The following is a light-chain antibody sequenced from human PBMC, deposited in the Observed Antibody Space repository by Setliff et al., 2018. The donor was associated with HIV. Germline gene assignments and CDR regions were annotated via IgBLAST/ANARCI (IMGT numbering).Light chain of an antibody. CDR1: SSDVGGYNY. CDR2: QAT. Sequence: SVLTQPRSVSGSPGQSVTISCTGTSSDVGGYNYVSWYQQHPARAPKLIIYQATRRPSGVSNRFSGSKSGNVASLTISGLQAEDEADYYCCSNTGSNTFVFGTGTKVTVL. CDR3: CSNTGSNTFV. V-gene: IGLV2-11*01. J-gene: IGLJ1*01.